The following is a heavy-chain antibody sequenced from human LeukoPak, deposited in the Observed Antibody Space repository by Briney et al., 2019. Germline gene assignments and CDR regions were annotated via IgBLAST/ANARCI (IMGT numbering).Heavy chain of an antibody. CDR3: ARESGTGNFDY. CDR2: ISAYNGNT. V-gene: IGHV1/OR15-2*03. D-gene: IGHD1-1*01. J-gene: IGHJ4*02. Sequence: RASVKVSCKASGYTFTSYYMHWVRQAPGQGLEWMGWISAYNGNTNYAQKLQGRVTITRDTSASTAYMELSSLRSEDMAVYYCARESGTGNFDYWGQGTLVTVSS. CDR1: GYTFTSYY.